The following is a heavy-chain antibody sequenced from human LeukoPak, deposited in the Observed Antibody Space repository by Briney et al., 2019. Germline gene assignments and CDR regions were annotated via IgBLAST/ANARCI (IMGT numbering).Heavy chain of an antibody. CDR3: ARNKRDYDFWSGNYYYYMDV. J-gene: IGHJ6*03. D-gene: IGHD3-3*01. CDR1: GFTFSKYW. Sequence: GGSLRLSCVGSGFTFSKYWMNWVRQAPGKGLEWVANIKEDGSQIYYVDSVKGRFTISRDNAKNSLYLQMNSLGAEDTAVYYCARNKRDYDFWSGNYYYYMDVWGKGTTVTVSS. V-gene: IGHV3-7*01. CDR2: IKEDGSQI.